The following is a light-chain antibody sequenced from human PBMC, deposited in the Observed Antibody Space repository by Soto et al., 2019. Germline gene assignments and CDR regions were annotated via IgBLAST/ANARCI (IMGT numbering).Light chain of an antibody. CDR3: QQYNSYSRA. J-gene: IGKJ1*01. V-gene: IGKV1-5*01. Sequence: DIQMTQSPSTLSSSVGDRVTITCRSSQSIGTWLALYQHKPGRAPKLLIYDASTLEGGVPSRCSGSRSGTEFTFTISSLQPDDFATYYCQQYNSYSRAFGQGTKVEIK. CDR1: QSIGTW. CDR2: DAS.